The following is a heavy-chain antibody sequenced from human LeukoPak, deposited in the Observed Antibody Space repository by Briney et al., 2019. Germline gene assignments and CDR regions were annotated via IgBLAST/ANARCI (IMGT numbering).Heavy chain of an antibody. Sequence: ASVKVSCKASGYTFTGYYMHWVRQAPGQGLEWMGWINPNSGGTNYAQKFQGRVTMTRDTSISTAYMELSRLRSDDTAVYYCARERSSIAARLGAFDIWGQGTMVTASS. CDR3: ARERSSIAARLGAFDI. CDR2: INPNSGGT. D-gene: IGHD6-6*01. V-gene: IGHV1-2*02. CDR1: GYTFTGYY. J-gene: IGHJ3*02.